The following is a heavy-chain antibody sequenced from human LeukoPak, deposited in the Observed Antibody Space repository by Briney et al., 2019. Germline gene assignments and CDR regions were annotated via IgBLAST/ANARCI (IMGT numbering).Heavy chain of an antibody. D-gene: IGHD6-19*01. Sequence: SQTLSLTCAISGDSVSSNSAAWNGIRQSPSRGLEWLGRTYYRSKWYNDYAVSVKSRITINPDTSKNQFSLQLNSVTPEDTAVYYCARARTRGIAVAAQAHGFDYWGQGTLVTVSS. J-gene: IGHJ4*02. CDR1: GDSVSSNSAA. CDR3: ARARTRGIAVAAQAHGFDY. V-gene: IGHV6-1*01. CDR2: TYYRSKWYN.